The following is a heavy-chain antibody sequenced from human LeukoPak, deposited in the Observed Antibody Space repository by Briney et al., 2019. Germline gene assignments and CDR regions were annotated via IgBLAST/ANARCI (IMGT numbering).Heavy chain of an antibody. D-gene: IGHD2-2*02. J-gene: IGHJ5*02. CDR1: GYTFTSYG. Sequence: ASVKVSCKASGYTFTSYGISWVRQAPGHGLEWMRWISAYNGNTNYAQKLQGRVTMTTDTSTSTAYMELRSLRSDDTAVYYCARDGEDIVVVPAAIGWFDPWGQGTLVTVSS. V-gene: IGHV1-18*01. CDR2: ISAYNGNT. CDR3: ARDGEDIVVVPAAIGWFDP.